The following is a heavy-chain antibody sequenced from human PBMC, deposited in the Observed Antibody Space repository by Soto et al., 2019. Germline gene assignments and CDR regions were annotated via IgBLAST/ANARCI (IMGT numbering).Heavy chain of an antibody. CDR2: ISTSIDAT. V-gene: IGHV3-23*01. J-gene: IGHJ4*02. D-gene: IGHD6-6*01. CDR1: GFTFSNYA. CDR3: AKDRTVAARNFDY. Sequence: DVQLLESGGGLVQPGGSLRLSCAASGFTFSNYAMGWVRQAPGKGLEWVSSISTSIDATYYADSVKGRFTISRDDSKNTLYLQMKSLRAEDTAVYYCAKDRTVAARNFDYWGQGTLVTVSS.